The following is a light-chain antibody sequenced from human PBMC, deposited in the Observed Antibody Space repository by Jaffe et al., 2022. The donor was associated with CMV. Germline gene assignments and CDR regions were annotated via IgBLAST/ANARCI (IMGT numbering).Light chain of an antibody. V-gene: IGKV3-20*01. J-gene: IGKJ4*01. CDR2: GAS. CDR3: QQYGSSALT. Sequence: DIVLTQSPGTLSLSPGERATLSCRASQSVSSNYLAWYQQKPGQAPRLLIYGASSRATGIPDRFSGSGSGTDFTLTISRLEPEDFAVYSCQQYGSSALTFGGGTRVEIK. CDR1: QSVSSNY.